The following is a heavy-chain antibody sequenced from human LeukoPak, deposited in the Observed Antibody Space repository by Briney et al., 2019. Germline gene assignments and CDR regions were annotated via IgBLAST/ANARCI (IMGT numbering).Heavy chain of an antibody. V-gene: IGHV3-11*01. CDR2: ISNTGSSM. CDR3: ARNKRTYVY. J-gene: IGHJ4*02. D-gene: IGHD1/OR15-1a*01. Sequence: PGGSLRLSCTASGLNFSDHYMTWIRQAPGKGLEWVSYISNTGSSMYYAASVRGRFTISRDNANNSLYLHMNSLRAEDTAVYYCARNKRTYVYWGQGVLVTVSS. CDR1: GLNFSDHY.